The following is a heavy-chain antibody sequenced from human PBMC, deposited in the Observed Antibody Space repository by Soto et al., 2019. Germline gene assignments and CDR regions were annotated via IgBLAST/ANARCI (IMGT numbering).Heavy chain of an antibody. CDR3: AKDVSIAVAGTCDY. CDR2: ISGSGGST. D-gene: IGHD6-19*01. Sequence: EVQLLESGGGLVQPGGSLRLSCAASGFTFSRYAMSWVRQAPGKGLEWVSAISGSGGSTYYADSVKGRFTISRDNSKNTLYLQMNSLRAEDTAVYYCAKDVSIAVAGTCDYWGQGTLVTVSS. CDR1: GFTFSRYA. V-gene: IGHV3-23*01. J-gene: IGHJ4*02.